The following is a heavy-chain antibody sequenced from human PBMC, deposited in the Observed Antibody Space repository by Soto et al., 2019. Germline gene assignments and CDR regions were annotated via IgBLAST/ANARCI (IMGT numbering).Heavy chain of an antibody. Sequence: EVQLLESGGGLVQPGGSLRLSCAASGFTFSSYAMSWVRQAPGKGLEWISGISGSGVSTYYADSVKGRFTISRDNSKNTLYLQMNRLSAEDTAVYYCAKGAWYYDSLTGYGYVDYWGQGTLVTVSS. CDR1: GFTFSSYA. CDR2: ISGSGVST. D-gene: IGHD3-9*01. V-gene: IGHV3-23*01. CDR3: AKGAWYYDSLTGYGYVDY. J-gene: IGHJ4*02.